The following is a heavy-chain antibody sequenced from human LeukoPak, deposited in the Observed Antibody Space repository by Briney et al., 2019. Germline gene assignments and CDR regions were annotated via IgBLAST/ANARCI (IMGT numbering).Heavy chain of an antibody. CDR3: ARYYTVVTTYRAFDI. J-gene: IGHJ3*02. CDR2: INHSGST. Sequence: PSETLSLTCAVYGGSFSGYYWSWIRQPPGKGLEWIGEINHSGSTNYNPSLKSRVTISVDTSKNQFSLKLSSVTAADTAVYYCARYYTVVTTYRAFDIWGQGTMVTVSS. V-gene: IGHV4-34*01. D-gene: IGHD4-23*01. CDR1: GGSFSGYY.